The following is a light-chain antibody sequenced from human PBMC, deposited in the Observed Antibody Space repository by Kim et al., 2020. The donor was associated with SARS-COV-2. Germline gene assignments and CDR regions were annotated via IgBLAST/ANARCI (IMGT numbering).Light chain of an antibody. CDR2: EVT. Sequence: GQSVTISCTGTSSDVGGYNYVSWYQHHPGTTPKLMIYEVTKRPSGVPGRFSGSKSGNTASLTVSGLQAEDEADYYCGSYVGNNNFVFGTGTKVTVL. CDR3: GSYVGNNNFV. V-gene: IGLV2-8*01. CDR1: SSDVGGYNY. J-gene: IGLJ1*01.